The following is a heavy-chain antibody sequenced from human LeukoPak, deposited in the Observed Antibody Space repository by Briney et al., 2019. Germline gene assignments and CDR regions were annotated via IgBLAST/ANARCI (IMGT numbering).Heavy chain of an antibody. Sequence: ASVKVSCKASGYTFTGYYMHWVRQAPGQGLEWMGWINPNSGGTNYAQKFQGRVTMTRDTSISTAYMELSRLRSDDTAVYYCAGPGEGHNIVGGDDAFDIWGQGTMVTVSS. CDR2: INPNSGGT. D-gene: IGHD1-26*01. J-gene: IGHJ3*02. V-gene: IGHV1-2*02. CDR3: AGPGEGHNIVGGDDAFDI. CDR1: GYTFTGYY.